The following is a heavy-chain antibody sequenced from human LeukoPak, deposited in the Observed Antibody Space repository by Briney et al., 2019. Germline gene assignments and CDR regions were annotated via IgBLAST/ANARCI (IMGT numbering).Heavy chain of an antibody. V-gene: IGHV3-11*04. J-gene: IGHJ6*03. D-gene: IGHD3-22*01. Sequence: GGSLRLSCRASRFIFSDYYMGWVRQAPGKGLEWVSYITSSGSIKHYADSVKGRFTISRDNAKNSLYLQMNSLRAEDTAVYYCARESDSSGYYLPNSYMDVWGKGTTVTVSS. CDR1: RFIFSDYY. CDR2: ITSSGSIK. CDR3: ARESDSSGYYLPNSYMDV.